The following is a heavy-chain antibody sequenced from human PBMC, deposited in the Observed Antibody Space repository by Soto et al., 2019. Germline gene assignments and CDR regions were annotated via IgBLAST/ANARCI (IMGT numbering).Heavy chain of an antibody. J-gene: IGHJ4*02. V-gene: IGHV4-34*01. CDR2: INHSGST. D-gene: IGHD5-12*01. CDR3: AIRLPDQYSGYDLSFDY. Sequence: SETLSLTCAVYGGSFSGYYWSWIRQPPGKGLEWIWEINHSGSTNYNPSLKSRVTISVDTSKNKFSLKLSSVTAADTAVYYCAIRLPDQYSGYDLSFDYWGQGTLVTVSS. CDR1: GGSFSGYY.